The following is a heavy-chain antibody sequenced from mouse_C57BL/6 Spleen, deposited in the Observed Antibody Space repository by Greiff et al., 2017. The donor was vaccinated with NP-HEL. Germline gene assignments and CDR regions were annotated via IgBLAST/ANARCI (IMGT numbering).Heavy chain of an antibody. CDR1: GYTFTDYY. CDR3: ASLGHYYGSEGFAY. V-gene: IGHV1-76*01. D-gene: IGHD1-1*01. CDR2: IYPGSGNT. J-gene: IGHJ3*01. Sequence: QVQLQQSGAELVRPGASVKLSCKASGYTFTDYYINWVKQRPGQGLEWIARIYPGSGNTYYNEKFKGKATLTAEKSSSTAYMQLSSLTSEDSAVYFCASLGHYYGSEGFAYWGQGTLVTVSA.